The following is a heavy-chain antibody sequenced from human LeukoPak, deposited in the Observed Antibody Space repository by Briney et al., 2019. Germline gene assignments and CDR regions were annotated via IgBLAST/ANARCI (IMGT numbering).Heavy chain of an antibody. CDR1: GGSISPYY. J-gene: IGHJ4*02. CDR3: ARITGYSSGWYQGEIDY. V-gene: IGHV4-59*12. CDR2: IYYSGRT. D-gene: IGHD6-19*01. Sequence: SETLSLTCTVSGGSISPYYWSWIRQPPGKGLEWIGYIYYSGRTNYNPSLKSRLTISVDTSKNQFSLKLSSVTAADTAVYYCARITGYSSGWYQGEIDYWGQGTLVTVPS.